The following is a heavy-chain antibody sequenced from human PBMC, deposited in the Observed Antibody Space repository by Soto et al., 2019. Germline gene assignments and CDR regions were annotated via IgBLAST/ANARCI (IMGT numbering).Heavy chain of an antibody. CDR2: INAGNGNT. D-gene: IGHD6-13*01. Sequence: ASVKVSCKASGYTFTSYAIHWVRQAPGQRLEWMGWINAGNGNTKYSQKFQGRVTISVDTSKNQFSLKLSSVTAADTAVYYWARLLPNSSSGGYSNLYKPLYFDYWGQGTLVTVSS. J-gene: IGHJ4*02. V-gene: IGHV1-3*01. CDR3: ARLLPNSSSGGYSNLYKPLYFDY. CDR1: GYTFTSYA.